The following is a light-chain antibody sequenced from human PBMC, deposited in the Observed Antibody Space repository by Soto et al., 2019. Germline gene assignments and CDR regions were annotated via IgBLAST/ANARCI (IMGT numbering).Light chain of an antibody. CDR1: QSVKYN. Sequence: EIVMTQSPATLSVSPGERATLSCRASQSVKYNLAWYQQKPGQAPRLLIYDASTRATGIPVRFSGSGSGTEFTLSISSLQSEDFAVYYCQQYHNWPPLTFGGGTKVEIK. CDR2: DAS. V-gene: IGKV3-15*01. J-gene: IGKJ4*01. CDR3: QQYHNWPPLT.